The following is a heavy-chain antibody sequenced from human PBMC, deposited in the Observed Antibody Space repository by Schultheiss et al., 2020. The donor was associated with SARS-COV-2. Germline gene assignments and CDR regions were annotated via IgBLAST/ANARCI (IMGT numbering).Heavy chain of an antibody. Sequence: GESLKISCAASGFTFSSYGMHWVRQAPGKGLEWVAVISYDGSNKYYADSVKGRFTISRDNSKNTLYLQMNSLRAEDTAVYYCARGHRTTETPGAFDYWGQGTLVTVSS. V-gene: IGHV3-30*03. CDR1: GFTFSSYG. D-gene: IGHD4-11*01. J-gene: IGHJ4*02. CDR2: ISYDGSNK. CDR3: ARGHRTTETPGAFDY.